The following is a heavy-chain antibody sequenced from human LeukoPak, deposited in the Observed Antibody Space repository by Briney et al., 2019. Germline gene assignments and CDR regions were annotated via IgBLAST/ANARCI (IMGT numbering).Heavy chain of an antibody. J-gene: IGHJ4*02. V-gene: IGHV3-30-3*01. CDR1: GFTFSNYA. CDR2: ISYDGSNK. CDR3: ARELMGLTMIVVVNPIDY. D-gene: IGHD3-22*01. Sequence: PGRSLRLSCAASGFTFSNYAIHWVRQAPGKGLEWVALISYDGSNKYYADSVKGRFTISRDNAKNSLFLQMNSLRAEDTAVYYCARELMGLTMIVVVNPIDYWGQGTLVTVSS.